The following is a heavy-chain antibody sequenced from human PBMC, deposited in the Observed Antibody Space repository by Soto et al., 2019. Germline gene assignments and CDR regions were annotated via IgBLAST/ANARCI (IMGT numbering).Heavy chain of an antibody. CDR2: ISSSSSYI. J-gene: IGHJ6*04. CDR1: GFTFSSYS. V-gene: IGHV3-21*01. D-gene: IGHD2-15*01. CDR3: ARPVAATVDNV. Sequence: GGSLRLSCAASGFTFSSYSMNWVRQAPGKGLEWVSSISSSSSYIYYADSVKGRFTISRDNAKNSLYLQMNSLRAEDTAVYYCARPVAATVDNVWGKGTTVTVSS.